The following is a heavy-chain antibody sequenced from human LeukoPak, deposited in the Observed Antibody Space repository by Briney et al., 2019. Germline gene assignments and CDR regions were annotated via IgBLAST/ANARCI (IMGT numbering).Heavy chain of an antibody. CDR3: ASTVTTIFDYVGYFDY. CDR1: GGTFSSYA. V-gene: IGHV1-69*05. J-gene: IGHJ4*02. D-gene: IGHD4-11*01. Sequence: AASVTVSCKASGGTFSSYAISWVRQAPGQGLEWMGGIIPIFGTANYAQKFQGRVTITTDESTSTAYMELSSLRSEDTAVYYCASTVTTIFDYVGYFDYWGQGTLVTVSS. CDR2: IIPIFGTA.